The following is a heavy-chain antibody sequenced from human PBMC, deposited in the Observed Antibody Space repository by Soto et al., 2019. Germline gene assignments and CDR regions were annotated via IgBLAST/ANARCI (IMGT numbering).Heavy chain of an antibody. CDR3: AKDHLRVRHWYFDL. D-gene: IGHD3-10*01. CDR2: ISGSGGST. Sequence: EVQLLESGGGLVQPGGSLRLSCEASGFTFSSYAMSWVRQAPGKGREWVSAISGSGGSTYYADSVKGRFTISRDNSKNTLYLQMNSLRAEDTAVYYCAKDHLRVRHWYFDLWGRGTLVTVSS. V-gene: IGHV3-23*01. CDR1: GFTFSSYA. J-gene: IGHJ2*01.